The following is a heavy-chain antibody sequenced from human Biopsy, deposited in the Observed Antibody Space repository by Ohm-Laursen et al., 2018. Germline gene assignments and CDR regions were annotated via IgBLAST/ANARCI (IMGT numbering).Heavy chain of an antibody. CDR1: GYSFTSCY. J-gene: IGHJ4*02. Sequence: ASVKVSCKASGYSFTSCYMHWVRQAPGQGLEWMGWINPNSGGTNYAQKFQGRVTMTRDTSISTTYMELSRLRSDDTAVYYCARGEVDTAMVENWGQGTLVTVSS. V-gene: IGHV1-2*02. CDR2: INPNSGGT. CDR3: ARGEVDTAMVEN. D-gene: IGHD5-18*01.